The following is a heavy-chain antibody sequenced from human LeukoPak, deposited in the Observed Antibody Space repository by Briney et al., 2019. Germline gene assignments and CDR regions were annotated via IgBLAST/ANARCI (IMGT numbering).Heavy chain of an antibody. Sequence: GGSLRLSCAASGFTFSSYAMHWVRQAPGKGLEWVAVISYDGSNKYYADSVKGRFTISRDNSKNTLYLQMNSLRAEDTAVYYCARSDYYDSRPPSFDYWGQGTLVTVSS. D-gene: IGHD3-22*01. CDR1: GFTFSSYA. V-gene: IGHV3-30-3*01. CDR3: ARSDYYDSRPPSFDY. CDR2: ISYDGSNK. J-gene: IGHJ4*02.